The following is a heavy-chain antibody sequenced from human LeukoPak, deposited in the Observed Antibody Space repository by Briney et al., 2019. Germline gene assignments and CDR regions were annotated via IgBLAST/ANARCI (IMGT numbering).Heavy chain of an antibody. D-gene: IGHD5-24*01. CDR1: GFTVSNNY. V-gene: IGHV3-74*01. CDR3: ARDSQFIGPLY. CDR2: IVNDGTTT. Sequence: PGGSLRLPCAASGFTVSNNYMSWVRQAPGKGLVWLSLIVNDGTTTTYADSVKGRFTISRDNAKNTMYLQMSSLRAEDTAVYYCARDSQFIGPLYWGQGTLVTVSS. J-gene: IGHJ4*02.